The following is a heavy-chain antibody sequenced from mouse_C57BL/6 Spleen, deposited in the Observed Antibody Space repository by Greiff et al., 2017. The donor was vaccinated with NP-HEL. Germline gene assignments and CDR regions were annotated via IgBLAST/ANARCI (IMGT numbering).Heavy chain of an antibody. J-gene: IGHJ1*03. CDR2: IRSKSSNYAT. CDR1: GFTFNTYA. D-gene: IGHD2-4*01. Sequence: EVQGVESGGGLVQPKGSLKLSCAASGFTFNTYAMHWVRQAPGKGLEWVARIRSKSSNYATYYADSVKDRFTISRDDSQSMLYLQMNNLKTEDTAMYDGGRGDDYDGDWYFDVWGTGTTVTVSS. CDR3: GRGDDYDGDWYFDV. V-gene: IGHV10-3*01.